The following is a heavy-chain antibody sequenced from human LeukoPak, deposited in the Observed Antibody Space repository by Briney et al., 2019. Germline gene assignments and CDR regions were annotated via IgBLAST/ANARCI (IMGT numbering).Heavy chain of an antibody. V-gene: IGHV3-23*01. CDR2: ISDQT. Sequence: GGSLRLSCVVSGFTFSIYAMAWVRQAPGKGLEWVSGISDQTYYTDSVRGRFTISRDNSKNTLYLQMNSLRAEDTAVYYCARAVLGGNSYYYYYYGMDVWGQGTTVTVSS. CDR1: GFTFSIYA. CDR3: ARAVLGGNSYYYYYYGMDV. D-gene: IGHD4-23*01. J-gene: IGHJ6*02.